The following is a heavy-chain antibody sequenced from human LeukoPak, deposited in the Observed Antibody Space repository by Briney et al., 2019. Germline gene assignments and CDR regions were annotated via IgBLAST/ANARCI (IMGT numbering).Heavy chain of an antibody. J-gene: IGHJ4*02. Sequence: PSETLSLTCTVSGGSINSYYWSWIRQPAGKVLEWIGRMYSSGSTNYNPSLKSRVSMSVDTSKNQFSLKLTSVTAADTAVYYCARGGKATVVTMWGQGILVTVS. V-gene: IGHV4-4*07. D-gene: IGHD4-23*01. CDR3: ARGGKATVVTM. CDR2: MYSSGST. CDR1: GGSINSYY.